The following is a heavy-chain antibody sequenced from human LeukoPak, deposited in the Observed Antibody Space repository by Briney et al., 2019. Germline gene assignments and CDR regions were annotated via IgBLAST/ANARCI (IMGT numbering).Heavy chain of an antibody. Sequence: GASVKVSCKASGGTFSSYAISWVRQAPGQRLEWMGGIIPIFGTANYAQKFQGRVTITTDESTSTAYMELSSLRSEDTAVYYCARDDYDILTGYYSAFDIWGQGTMVTVSS. D-gene: IGHD3-9*01. J-gene: IGHJ3*02. CDR3: ARDDYDILTGYYSAFDI. CDR2: IIPIFGTA. V-gene: IGHV1-69*05. CDR1: GGTFSSYA.